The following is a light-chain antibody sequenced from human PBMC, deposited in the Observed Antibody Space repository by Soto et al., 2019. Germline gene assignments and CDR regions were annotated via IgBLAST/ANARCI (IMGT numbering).Light chain of an antibody. J-gene: IGLJ2*01. V-gene: IGLV2-14*01. Sequence: QPALTQPASVSGSPGQSITISCTGTSSDIGTYNSVSWYQQHAGKVPKLMIYDVTNRPSGVSDRFSGSKSGNTASLTISGLQAEAEAAYACTSYTASSTLVFGGGTQLTVL. CDR2: DVT. CDR1: SSDIGTYNS. CDR3: TSYTASSTLV.